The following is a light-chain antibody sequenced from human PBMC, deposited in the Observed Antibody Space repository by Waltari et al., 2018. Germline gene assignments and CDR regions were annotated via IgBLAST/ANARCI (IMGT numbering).Light chain of an antibody. CDR2: STT. CDR3: LLYYGGARV. Sequence: QIVVTQEPSLTVPPGGTVTLTCAFSTGAVTSGHYPNWLQQKPGQAPRALIYSTTNKQPWTPARFSGSLLEGKAALTLSGVQPDDEAEYYCLLYYGGARVFGGGTKLTVL. J-gene: IGLJ3*02. V-gene: IGLV7-43*01. CDR1: TGAVTSGHY.